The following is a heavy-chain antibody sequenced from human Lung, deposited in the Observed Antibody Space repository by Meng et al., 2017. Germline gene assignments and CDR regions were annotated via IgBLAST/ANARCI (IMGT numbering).Heavy chain of an antibody. CDR1: GFTFSRNA. CDR2: ISYDGSNQ. D-gene: IGHD4-17*01. CDR3: ARNNYGDYYFDY. Sequence: QVQLVEFGGAVGQPGRALRLPCASFGFTFSRNAMHWVRQAPGKGLEWVAAISYDGSNQHYADSVKGRFTISRDNSENTLYLQMNSLRAEDTAVYYCARNNYGDYYFDYWGQGTLVTVSS. J-gene: IGHJ4*02. V-gene: IGHV3-30*01.